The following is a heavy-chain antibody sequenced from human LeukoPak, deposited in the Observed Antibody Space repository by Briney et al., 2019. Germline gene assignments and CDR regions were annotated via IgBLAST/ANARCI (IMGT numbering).Heavy chain of an antibody. J-gene: IGHJ6*03. CDR2: IYYSGST. CDR1: AYSISSGFY. D-gene: IGHD3-22*01. CDR3: ARSRITMIVGRRGPTDYYYMDV. V-gene: IGHV4-38-2*02. Sequence: SETLSLTCTVSAYSISSGFYWGWIRQPPGKGLEWIGSIYYSGSTYYNPSLKSRVTISVDTSKNQFSLKVRSVTAADTAVYYCARSRITMIVGRRGPTDYYYMDVWGKGTTVTISS.